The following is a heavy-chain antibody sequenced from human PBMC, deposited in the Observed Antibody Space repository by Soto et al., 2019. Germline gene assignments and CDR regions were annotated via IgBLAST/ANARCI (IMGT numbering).Heavy chain of an antibody. V-gene: IGHV4-39*01. CDR3: ARQALPEYDSSGYFDY. CDR2: TYYSGSP. Sequence: QLQLQESGPGLVKPSETLSLTCTVSGGSISSSSYYWGWIRQPPGKGLEWIGSTYYSGSPYYNTSLKSRVTLSVDTSKNQFSLKLGSVTAADTAVYYCARQALPEYDSSGYFDYWRQGTLVTVSS. J-gene: IGHJ4*02. CDR1: GGSISSSSYY. D-gene: IGHD3-22*01.